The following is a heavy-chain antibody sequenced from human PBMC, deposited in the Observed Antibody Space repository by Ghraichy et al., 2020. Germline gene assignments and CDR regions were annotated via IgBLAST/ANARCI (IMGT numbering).Heavy chain of an antibody. CDR1: GGSISSAGYY. J-gene: IGHJ6*02. V-gene: IGHV4-31*03. Sequence: SETLSLTCTVSGGSISSAGYYWSWIRQHPGKGLEWIGYIYYSGSTYYNPSLKSRVTISLDTSKNQFSLKVSSVTAADTAVYYCAREAFSRAPSAPDVWGQGTTVIVSS. CDR2: IYYSGST. CDR3: AREAFSRAPSAPDV.